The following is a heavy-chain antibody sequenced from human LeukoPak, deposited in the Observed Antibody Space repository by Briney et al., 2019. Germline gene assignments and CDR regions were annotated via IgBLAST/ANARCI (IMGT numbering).Heavy chain of an antibody. CDR3: ARSNYYDSSGYYTY. CDR1: GYTFTNYG. D-gene: IGHD3-22*01. Sequence: GASVKVSCKASGYTFTNYGISWVRQAPGQGLEWMGWISAYNGNTNYAQKLQGRVTMTTDTSTSTAYMELRSLRSDDTAVYYCARSNYYDSSGYYTYWGQGTLVTVSS. J-gene: IGHJ4*02. CDR2: ISAYNGNT. V-gene: IGHV1-18*01.